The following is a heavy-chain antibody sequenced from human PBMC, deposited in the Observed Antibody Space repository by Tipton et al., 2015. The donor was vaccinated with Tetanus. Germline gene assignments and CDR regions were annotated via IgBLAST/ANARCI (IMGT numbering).Heavy chain of an antibody. D-gene: IGHD3-22*01. Sequence: TLSLTCAVYGGSFSGYYWSWIRQTPGKGLEWIGDISHSGSTNYNPSLKSRVTISVDTSKNQFSLKVSSVTAADTAVYYCARDDYYDGRGLYYYGLDVWGQGTTVTVSS. V-gene: IGHV4-34*01. CDR1: GGSFSGYY. CDR2: ISHSGST. CDR3: ARDDYYDGRGLYYYGLDV. J-gene: IGHJ6*02.